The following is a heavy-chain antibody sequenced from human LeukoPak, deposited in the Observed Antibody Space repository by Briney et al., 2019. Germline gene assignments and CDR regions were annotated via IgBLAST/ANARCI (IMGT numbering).Heavy chain of an antibody. D-gene: IGHD5-12*01. CDR2: IYYSGST. J-gene: IGHJ4*02. V-gene: IGHV4-39*07. CDR1: GGSISSSSYY. Sequence: SETLSLTCTVSGGSISSSSYYWGWIRQPPGKGLEWIGSIYYSGSTYYNPSLKSRVTISVDTSKNQFSLKLSSVTAADTAVYYRASGYSGYDYQKEKIDYWGQGTLVTVSS. CDR3: ASGYSGYDYQKEKIDY.